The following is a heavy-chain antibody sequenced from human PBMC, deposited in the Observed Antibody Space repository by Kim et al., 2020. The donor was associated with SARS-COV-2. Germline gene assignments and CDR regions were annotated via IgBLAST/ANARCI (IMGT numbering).Heavy chain of an antibody. CDR2: ISDSGGTT. CDR3: ARADLI. D-gene: IGHD3-10*01. V-gene: IGHV3-23*01. CDR1: GFTFSSYA. J-gene: IGHJ6*02. Sequence: GGSLRLSCAASGFTFSSYARSWVGQAPGKGLEWVPGISDSGGTTYYADSVKGRLTISRDNSKNTLFLQMHSLRAEDTAVYYCARADLIWGQGTTVTVSS.